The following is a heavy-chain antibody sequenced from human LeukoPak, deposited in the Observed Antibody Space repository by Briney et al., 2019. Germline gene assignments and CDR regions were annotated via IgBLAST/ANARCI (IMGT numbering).Heavy chain of an antibody. CDR2: IKSKTDGGTT. D-gene: IGHD2-15*01. Sequence: PGGSLRLSCAASGFTFSSYSMNWVRQAPGKGLEWVGRIKSKTDGGTTDYAAPVKGRFTISRDDSKNTLYLQMNSLKTEDTAVYYCTTDPFIQLGSFRPYYFDYWGQGTLVTVSS. CDR1: GFTFSSYS. CDR3: TTDPFIQLGSFRPYYFDY. V-gene: IGHV3-15*01. J-gene: IGHJ4*02.